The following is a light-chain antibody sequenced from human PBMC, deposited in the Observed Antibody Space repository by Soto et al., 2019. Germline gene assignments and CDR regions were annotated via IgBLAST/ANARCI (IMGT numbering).Light chain of an antibody. CDR3: QQYGSSII. J-gene: IGKJ5*01. CDR2: GAS. V-gene: IGKV3-20*01. CDR1: QSVSSSY. Sequence: EIVLTHSPGNLSLSPGERATLSCRASQSVSSSYLAWYQQKPGQAPRLLIYGASSRATGFPERFSGSGSGTDVTLTISRLEPEDFAVYYFQQYGSSIIFGQVTRLEIK.